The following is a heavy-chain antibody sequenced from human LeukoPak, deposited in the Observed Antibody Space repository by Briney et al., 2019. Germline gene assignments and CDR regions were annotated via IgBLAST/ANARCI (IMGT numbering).Heavy chain of an antibody. D-gene: IGHD7-27*01. CDR3: ARALTGTRYGMDV. Sequence: SETLSLTYTVSGGSISSYYWSWIRQPPGKGLEWIGYIYYSGSTIYNPSLKSRVTISVDTSKNQFSLKLSSVTAADTAVYYCARALTGTRYGMDVWGQGTTVTVSS. J-gene: IGHJ6*02. CDR2: IYYSGST. CDR1: GGSISSYY. V-gene: IGHV4-59*01.